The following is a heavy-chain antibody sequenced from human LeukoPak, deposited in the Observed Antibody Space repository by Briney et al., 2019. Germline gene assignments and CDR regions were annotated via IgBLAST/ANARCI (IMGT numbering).Heavy chain of an antibody. CDR3: ARDGRFGESLFDY. Sequence: KPSETLSLTCTVSGGSISSYYWSWIRQPPGKGLEWMGYIYYSGSTNYNPSLKSRVTISVDTSKNQFSLKLSSVTAADTAVYYCARDGRFGESLFDYWGQGTLVTVSS. CDR1: GGSISSYY. V-gene: IGHV4-59*01. J-gene: IGHJ4*02. CDR2: IYYSGST. D-gene: IGHD3-10*01.